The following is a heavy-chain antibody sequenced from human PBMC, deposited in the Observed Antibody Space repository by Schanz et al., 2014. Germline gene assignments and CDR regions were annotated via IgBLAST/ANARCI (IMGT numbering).Heavy chain of an antibody. D-gene: IGHD3-9*01. CDR3: ARGWGYDALTGYVF. CDR1: GYTFISHG. Sequence: QIQLVQSGAEVKKPGASVKVSCKASGYTFISHGINWVRQAPGQGLEWMGWINVYNGDTKFAKTFQDRVTLTTDTSTSTAYMELRSLRSDDTAVYYCARGWGYDALTGYVFWGQGTLVTVSS. J-gene: IGHJ4*02. V-gene: IGHV1-18*04. CDR2: INVYNGDT.